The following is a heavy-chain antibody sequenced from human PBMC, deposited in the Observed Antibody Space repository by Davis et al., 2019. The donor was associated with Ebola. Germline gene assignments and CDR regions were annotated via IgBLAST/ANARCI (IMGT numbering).Heavy chain of an antibody. V-gene: IGHV5-51*01. Sequence: GESLKISCKGSGYIFTSNWIAWVRQMPGKGLEWMGIIYPGDSDTSYSPSFQGQVTISCDKSISTAYLQWNSLKASDTAMYYCARRGHSSSWYVHYYGMDVWGQGTTVTVSS. D-gene: IGHD6-13*01. CDR3: ARRGHSSSWYVHYYGMDV. CDR1: GYIFTSNW. J-gene: IGHJ6*02. CDR2: IYPGDSDT.